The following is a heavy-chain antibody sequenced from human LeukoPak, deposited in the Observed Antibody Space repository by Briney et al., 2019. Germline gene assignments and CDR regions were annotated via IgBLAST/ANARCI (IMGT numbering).Heavy chain of an antibody. CDR3: AKQYSSGSFHFDY. D-gene: IGHD6-19*01. J-gene: IGHJ4*02. Sequence: GGSLRLSCAASGFTFSSYAMSWVRQAPGKGLEWVSAISGSGGSTYYADSVKGRFTISRDNSKNTLYLQMYSLRAEDTAVYYCAKQYSSGSFHFDYWGQGTLVTVSS. CDR1: GFTFSSYA. V-gene: IGHV3-23*01. CDR2: ISGSGGST.